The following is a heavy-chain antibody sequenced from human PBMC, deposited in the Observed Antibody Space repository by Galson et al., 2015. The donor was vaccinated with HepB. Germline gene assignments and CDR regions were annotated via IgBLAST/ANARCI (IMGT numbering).Heavy chain of an antibody. J-gene: IGHJ2*01. V-gene: IGHV3-23*01. D-gene: IGHD2-2*01. CDR2: ISGRGGST. CDR3: AKGGYCSSTSCYGSWVWYFDL. CDR1: GFTFSSYA. Sequence: SLRLSCAASGFTFSSYAMSWVRQAPGKGLEWVSAISGRGGSTYYADSVKGQFTISRDNSKNTLYLQMNSLRAEDTAVYYCAKGGYCSSTSCYGSWVWYFDLWGRGTLVTVSS.